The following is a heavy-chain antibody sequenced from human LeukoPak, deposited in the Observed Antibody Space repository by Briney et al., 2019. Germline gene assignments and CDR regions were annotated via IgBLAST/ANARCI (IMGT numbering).Heavy chain of an antibody. D-gene: IGHD2-2*01. CDR1: GGSISGFY. CDR2: IYYSGST. V-gene: IGHV4-59*01. Sequence: PSETLSLICTVCGGSISGFYWIWIRQPPGRGREGIGYIYYSGSTNYNPSIKSRITISVDTSKNQSSLKLSSVTAADTAVYYCARDPVDQPYWFFDLWGRGTQVTVSS. J-gene: IGHJ2*01. CDR3: ARDPVDQPYWFFDL.